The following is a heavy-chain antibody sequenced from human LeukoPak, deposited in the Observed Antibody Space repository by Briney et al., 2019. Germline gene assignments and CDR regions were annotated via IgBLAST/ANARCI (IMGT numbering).Heavy chain of an antibody. CDR1: GGSINSRGYF. D-gene: IGHD1-14*01. V-gene: IGHV4-39*01. CDR2: IFYSGST. J-gene: IGHJ5*02. CDR3: ARENNHLTWFDP. Sequence: PSETLSLTCTVSGGSINSRGYFWGWIRQPPGKGLEWIGSIFYSGSTYYNPSLKSRVTISVDASKNQFSLKLSSVTATDTAVYYCARENNHLTWFDPWGQGTLVTVSS.